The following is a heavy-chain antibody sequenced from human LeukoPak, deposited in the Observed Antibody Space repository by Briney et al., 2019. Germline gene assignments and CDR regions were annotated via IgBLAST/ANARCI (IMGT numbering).Heavy chain of an antibody. V-gene: IGHV1-18*01. CDR2: ISAYNGNT. CDR3: ARVRDSSGYPNDAFDI. J-gene: IGHJ3*02. Sequence: ASVKVSCKASGYTFTSYGISWVRQAPGQGLEWMGWISAYNGNTNYAQKLQGRVTTTTDTSTSTAYMELRSLRSDDTAVYYCARVRDSSGYPNDAFDIWGQGTMVTVSS. D-gene: IGHD3-22*01. CDR1: GYTFTSYG.